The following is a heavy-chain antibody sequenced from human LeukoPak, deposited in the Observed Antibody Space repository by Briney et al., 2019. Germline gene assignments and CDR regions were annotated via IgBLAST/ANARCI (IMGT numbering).Heavy chain of an antibody. CDR1: GHTLTELS. CDR3: ATLNYFGSGSYIDY. D-gene: IGHD3-10*01. J-gene: IGHJ4*02. Sequence: ASVKVSCKGSGHTLTELSMHWVRQAPGKGLEWMGGFDPEDGETIYAQQFLGRVTMTEDTSTDTAYMDLSGLRSEDTAVYYCATLNYFGSGSYIDYWGQGTLVTVSS. CDR2: FDPEDGET. V-gene: IGHV1-24*01.